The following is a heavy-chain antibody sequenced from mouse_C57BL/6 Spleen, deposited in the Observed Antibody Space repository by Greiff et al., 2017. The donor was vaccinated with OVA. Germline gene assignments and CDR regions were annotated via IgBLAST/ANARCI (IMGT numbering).Heavy chain of an antibody. CDR2: IYPGDGDT. CDR3: ARGGYDGYLDY. Sequence: VQLQQSGPELVKPGASVKISCKASGYALSSSWMNWVKQRPGKGLEWIGRIYPGDGDTNYNGKFKSKATLTADKSSSTAYMQLSSLTSEDSAVYFCARGGYDGYLDYWGQGTTLTVSS. J-gene: IGHJ2*01. CDR1: GYALSSSW. V-gene: IGHV1-82*01. D-gene: IGHD2-3*01.